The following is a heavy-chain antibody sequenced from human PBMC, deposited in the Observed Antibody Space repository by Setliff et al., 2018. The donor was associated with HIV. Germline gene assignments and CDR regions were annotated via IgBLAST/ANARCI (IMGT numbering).Heavy chain of an antibody. Sequence: SETLSLTCTVSGGSISSGSYYWSWIRQPAGKGLEWIGLIYTSGRTNYNPSLKSRVKISVDTSKNQFSLDLSSVTAADTAIYYCARGVNFDYWGQGTQVTVSS. D-gene: IGHD3-3*01. J-gene: IGHJ4*02. CDR3: ARGVNFDY. V-gene: IGHV4-61*02. CDR1: GGSISSGSYY. CDR2: IYTSGRT.